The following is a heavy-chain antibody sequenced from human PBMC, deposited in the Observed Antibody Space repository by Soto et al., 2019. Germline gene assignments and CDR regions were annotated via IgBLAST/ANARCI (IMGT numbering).Heavy chain of an antibody. CDR2: ISGSGRNT. CDR1: GFTFISYA. V-gene: IGHV3-23*01. J-gene: IGHJ4*02. CDR3: VKEGSYYESSGYVFDH. D-gene: IGHD3-22*01. Sequence: VQLLESGGGLVQPGGSLRLSCAASGFTFISYAMSWVRQAPGKGLEWVSVISGSGRNTDYADSVKGRFTISRDTSKKTLYLEMNSLRAEDTAVYYCVKEGSYYESSGYVFDHWGQGTLVTVSS.